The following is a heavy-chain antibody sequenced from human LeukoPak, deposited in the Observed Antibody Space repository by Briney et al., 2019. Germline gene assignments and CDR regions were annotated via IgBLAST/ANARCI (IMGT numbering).Heavy chain of an antibody. CDR3: ARINYGDYGSYYGMDV. CDR2: IYYGGST. D-gene: IGHD4-17*01. CDR1: GGSISSGSYY. J-gene: IGHJ6*04. Sequence: SQTLSLTCTVSGGSISSGSYYWSWIRQPPAKGLQWIADIYYGGSTKYNPSLKSRVTISVDRAKNQFSLKLNSVTAADTAMYYCARINYGDYGSYYGMDVWGKGTTVTVSS. V-gene: IGHV4-61*01.